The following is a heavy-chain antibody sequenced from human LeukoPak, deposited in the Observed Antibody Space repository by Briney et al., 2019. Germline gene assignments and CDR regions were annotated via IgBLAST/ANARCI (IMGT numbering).Heavy chain of an antibody. J-gene: IGHJ4*02. V-gene: IGHV3-23*01. CDR1: GFTFSSYA. D-gene: IGHD1-14*01. CDR2: ISGSGGST. Sequence: QRWGSLRLSCAASGFTFSSYAMSWVRQAPGKGLEWVSAISGSGGSTYYADSVKGRFTISRDNSKNTLYLQMKSLRAEDTAVYYCAGEYNVRPIFDYWGQGTLVTVSS. CDR3: AGEYNVRPIFDY.